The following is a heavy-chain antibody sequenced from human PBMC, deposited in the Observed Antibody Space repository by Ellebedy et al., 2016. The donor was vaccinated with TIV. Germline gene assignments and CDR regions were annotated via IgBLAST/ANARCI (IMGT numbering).Heavy chain of an antibody. V-gene: IGHV3-21*01. CDR1: GFTFSSYS. CDR3: AKGEVGATQRYGMDV. Sequence: GGSLRLXCAASGFTFSSYSMNWVRQAPGKGLEWVSSISSSSSYIYYADSVKGRFTISRDNAKNSLYLQMNSLRAEDTAVYYCAKGEVGATQRYGMDVWGQGTTVTVSS. J-gene: IGHJ6*02. CDR2: ISSSSSYI. D-gene: IGHD1-26*01.